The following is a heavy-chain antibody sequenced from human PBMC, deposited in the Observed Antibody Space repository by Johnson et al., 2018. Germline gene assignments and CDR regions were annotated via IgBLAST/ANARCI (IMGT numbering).Heavy chain of an antibody. J-gene: IGHJ1*01. Sequence: VQLVESGAEVKKPGASVKVSCKASGYTFTSYDINWVRQAPGQGLEWMGGIIPIFGTANYAQKFQGRVTITADESTSTAYMELSSLRSEDTAVYYCARARYDTSGYSIQHWGQGTLVTVSS. CDR1: GYTFTSYD. D-gene: IGHD3-22*01. CDR2: IIPIFGTA. V-gene: IGHV1-69*01. CDR3: ARARYDTSGYSIQH.